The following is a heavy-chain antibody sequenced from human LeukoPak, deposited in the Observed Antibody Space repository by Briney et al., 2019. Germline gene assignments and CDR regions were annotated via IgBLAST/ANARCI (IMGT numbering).Heavy chain of an antibody. Sequence: GGSLRLSCAASGFTFIDYDMHWVRQAIGKGLEWVSAIGIRGDTHYSGSVKCRFTISREKAESFLYLQMNSLRAEDTAVYYCARGGVQVSGIDEFDYWGQGTLVTVSS. J-gene: IGHJ4*02. D-gene: IGHD6-19*01. CDR2: IGIRGDT. CDR1: GFTFIDYD. V-gene: IGHV3-13*01. CDR3: ARGGVQVSGIDEFDY.